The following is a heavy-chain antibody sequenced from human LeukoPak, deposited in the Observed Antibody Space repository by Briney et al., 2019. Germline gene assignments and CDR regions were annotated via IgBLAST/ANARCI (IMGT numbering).Heavy chain of an antibody. V-gene: IGHV4-34*01. CDR3: AREASMIVVVITPQGAFDI. CDR1: GFTFSSYG. CDR2: INHSGST. D-gene: IGHD3-22*01. Sequence: GSLRLSCAASGFTFSSYGMHWVRQAPGKGLEWIGEINHSGSTNYNPSLKSRVTISVDTSKNQFSLKLSSVTAADTAVYYCAREASMIVVVITPQGAFDIWGQGTMVTVSS. J-gene: IGHJ3*02.